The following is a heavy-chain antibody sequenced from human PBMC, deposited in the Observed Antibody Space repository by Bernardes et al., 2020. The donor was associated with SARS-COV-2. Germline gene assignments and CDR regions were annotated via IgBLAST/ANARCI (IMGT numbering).Heavy chain of an antibody. D-gene: IGHD5-12*01. Sequence: SETLSLTCTVSGVSISSYYWSWIRQPPGKGLEWIGYIYYSGSTNYNPSLKSRVTISVDTSKNQFSLKLSSVTAADTAVYYCARHARDGYISEYYFDYWGQGTLVTVAS. CDR1: GVSISSYY. V-gene: IGHV4-59*08. CDR3: ARHARDGYISEYYFDY. J-gene: IGHJ4*02. CDR2: IYYSGST.